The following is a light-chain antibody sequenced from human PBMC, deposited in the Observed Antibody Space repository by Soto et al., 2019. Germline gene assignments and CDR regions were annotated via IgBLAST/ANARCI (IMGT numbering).Light chain of an antibody. Sequence: SYELTQAPSVSVAPGQTASVTCGGNNIGGKSVHWFQQKPGQAPILLLFDDTVRPSGIPERFSGSNFGNTATLTITRVEAGDEADYSCQVYDTTFNYYVFGPGTKVTVL. CDR3: QVYDTTFNYYV. CDR1: NIGGKS. J-gene: IGLJ1*01. CDR2: DDT. V-gene: IGLV3-21*02.